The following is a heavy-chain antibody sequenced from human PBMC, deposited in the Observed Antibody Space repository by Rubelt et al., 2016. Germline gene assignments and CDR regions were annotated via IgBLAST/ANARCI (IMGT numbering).Heavy chain of an antibody. CDR2: HSAYNVNT. CDR1: GYTFTSYG. J-gene: IGHJ4*02. D-gene: IGHD1-20*01. Sequence: QVQLVQSGAEVKKPGASVKVSCKASGYTFTSYGISWVRQAPGQGLDWMGWHSAYNVNTNFATNIKGRVTMTTDTATSTAYMELRSLRSDDTAVYYCARKDNWNDSKCDYWGQGTLVTVSS. CDR3: ARKDNWNDSKCDY. V-gene: IGHV1-18*01.